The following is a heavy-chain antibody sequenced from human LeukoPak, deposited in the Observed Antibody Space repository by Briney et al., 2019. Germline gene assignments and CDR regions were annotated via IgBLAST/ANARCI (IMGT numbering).Heavy chain of an antibody. D-gene: IGHD2-15*01. CDR1: GFTFSRYG. V-gene: IGHV3-30*02. CDR3: VKAEEGYCSGGSCYSLNY. J-gene: IGHJ4*02. Sequence: GGSLRLSCAASGFTFSRYGMHWVRQAPGKGLEWVTSIRSDGSNKYYADSVKGRFTISRDNSKNTMYLQMNSLRTEDTAVYYCVKAEEGYCSGGSCYSLNYWGQGTLVTVSS. CDR2: IRSDGSNK.